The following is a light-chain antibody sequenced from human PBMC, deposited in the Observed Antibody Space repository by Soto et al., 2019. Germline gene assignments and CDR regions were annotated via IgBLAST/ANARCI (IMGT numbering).Light chain of an antibody. CDR3: QQYGSSPRT. Sequence: EIVMTQSPATLSVSPGERDTLSCMASENVYNYLAWYQQIPGQPPRLLIYDASNRAAGVPARFSGSGSGTDFTLTISRLEPEDFAVYYCQQYGSSPRTFGQGTKVDIK. CDR1: ENVYNY. V-gene: IGKV3-20*01. J-gene: IGKJ1*01. CDR2: DAS.